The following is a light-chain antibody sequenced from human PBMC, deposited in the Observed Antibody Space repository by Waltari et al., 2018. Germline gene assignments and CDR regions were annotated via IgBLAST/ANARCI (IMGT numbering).Light chain of an antibody. Sequence: SSELTQDPAVSVALGQTVRITCQGDSLRNYYVSWFHQKPGQAPALVIYGKNNRPSGIPDRFSASSSGRTASLTIIGAQAEDEADYYCHSRDSSGDVIIGGGTKLTVV. CDR3: HSRDSSGDVI. CDR1: SLRNYY. J-gene: IGLJ2*01. CDR2: GKN. V-gene: IGLV3-19*01.